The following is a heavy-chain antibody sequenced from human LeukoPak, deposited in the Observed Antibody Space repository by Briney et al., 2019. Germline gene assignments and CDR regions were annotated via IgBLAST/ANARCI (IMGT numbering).Heavy chain of an antibody. Sequence: SVKVSCKASGGTFSSYAISWVRQAPGQGLEWMGGIIPIFGTANYAQKFQGRVTITADKSTSTAYMELSSLRSEDTAVYYCARGRQDHDYGGNSGNWAFDYWGQGTLVTVSS. J-gene: IGHJ4*02. CDR3: ARGRQDHDYGGNSGNWAFDY. CDR1: GGTFSSYA. CDR2: IIPIFGTA. V-gene: IGHV1-69*06. D-gene: IGHD4-23*01.